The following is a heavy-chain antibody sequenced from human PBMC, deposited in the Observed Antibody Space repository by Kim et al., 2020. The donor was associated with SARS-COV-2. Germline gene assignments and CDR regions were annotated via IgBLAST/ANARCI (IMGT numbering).Heavy chain of an antibody. CDR2: IDDSGYP. V-gene: IGHV4-31*03. Sequence: SETLSLTCTVAYGFISSVGYYWSWIRQHPGKGLEWIGYIDDSGYPHYNPLLKSSVTISIDTSKNQFSLNVSSVTAADTSIYYCARQVTSYYFDYWGQGTLVTVSS. J-gene: IGHJ4*02. CDR1: YGFISSVGYY. D-gene: IGHD3-10*01. CDR3: ARQVTSYYFDY.